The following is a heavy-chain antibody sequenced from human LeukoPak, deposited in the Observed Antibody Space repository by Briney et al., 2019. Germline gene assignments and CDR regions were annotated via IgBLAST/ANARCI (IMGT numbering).Heavy chain of an antibody. CDR3: AKAGIQKWLVSFDY. J-gene: IGHJ4*02. CDR1: GFTFSSYG. CDR2: IRYDGSNK. D-gene: IGHD6-19*01. V-gene: IGHV3-30*02. Sequence: GGSLRLSCAASGFTFSSYGMHWVRQAPGKGLEWVAFIRYDGSNKYYADSVKGRFTISRDNSKNTLYLQMNSLRAEDTAVYYCAKAGIQKWLVSFDYWGQGTLVTVSS.